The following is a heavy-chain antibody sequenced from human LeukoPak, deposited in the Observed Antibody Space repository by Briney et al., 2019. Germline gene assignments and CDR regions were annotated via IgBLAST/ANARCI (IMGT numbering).Heavy chain of an antibody. Sequence: GGSLRLSCAASGFTFSSYAMSWVRQAPGKGLEWVSTISGSGGSTYYADSVKGRFTISRDNSKNTLYLQVYSLRVEDTAVYYCAKLGLGSGNYWGQGTLVTVSS. V-gene: IGHV3-23*01. D-gene: IGHD3-10*01. CDR3: AKLGLGSGNY. CDR2: ISGSGGST. CDR1: GFTFSSYA. J-gene: IGHJ4*02.